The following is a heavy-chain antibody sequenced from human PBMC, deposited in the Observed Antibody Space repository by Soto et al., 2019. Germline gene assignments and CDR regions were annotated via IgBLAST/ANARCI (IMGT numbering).Heavy chain of an antibody. CDR2: ISPGSRYP. D-gene: IGHD2-15*01. V-gene: IGHV3-11*06. CDR1: GFTFIDYY. Sequence: QVQLVESGGGLVTPGGSLRLSCASSGFTFIDYYMSWIRQAPGKGLEWLSYISPGSRYPAYADSVKGRFTISRDNARRSLSLQMNSLKVDDTAIYYCVRGGGGGLFDPWGQGSMVTVSS. J-gene: IGHJ5*02. CDR3: VRGGGGGLFDP.